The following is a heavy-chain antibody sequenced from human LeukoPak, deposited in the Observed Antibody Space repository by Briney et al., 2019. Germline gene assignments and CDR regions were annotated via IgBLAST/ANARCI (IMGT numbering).Heavy chain of an antibody. D-gene: IGHD3-22*01. CDR2: IYYSGST. V-gene: IGHV4-31*03. J-gene: IGHJ4*02. CDR3: ARGVTYYDSSGLPGYFDY. Sequence: SGTLSLTCTVSGGSISSGGYYWSWIRQHPGKGLEWIGCIYYSGSTYYNPSLKSRVTISVDTSKNQFSLKLSSVTVADTAVYYCARGVTYYDSSGLPGYFDYWGQGTLVTVSS. CDR1: GGSISSGGYY.